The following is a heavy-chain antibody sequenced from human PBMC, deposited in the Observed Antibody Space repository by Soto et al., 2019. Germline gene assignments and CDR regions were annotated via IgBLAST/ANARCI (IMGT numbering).Heavy chain of an antibody. Sequence: QVQLVESGGGVVQPGTSLRLSCAASGFTFSDYGMQWVRQAPGEGLEWVAVISYDGSNKHYADSVKGRFTISRDNSKNTLYLQMNSLRAEDTAVYYCAKDARELPLTWGQGTLVTVSS. J-gene: IGHJ4*02. V-gene: IGHV3-30*18. CDR3: AKDARELPLT. CDR2: ISYDGSNK. CDR1: GFTFSDYG. D-gene: IGHD1-7*01.